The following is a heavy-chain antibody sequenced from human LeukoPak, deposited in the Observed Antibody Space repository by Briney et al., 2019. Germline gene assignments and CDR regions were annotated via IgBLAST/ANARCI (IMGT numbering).Heavy chain of an antibody. Sequence: GGSLKLSCAASGLTFSASAMHWVRHASGKGLEWVGHIRTKPNSYATAYTASLKGRFTISRDDSKNTAYLQMNSLKTEDTAVYYCTTYWFDSWGQGTLVTVSS. CDR1: GLTFSASA. CDR2: IRTKPNSYAT. CDR3: TTYWFDS. J-gene: IGHJ5*01. V-gene: IGHV3-73*01.